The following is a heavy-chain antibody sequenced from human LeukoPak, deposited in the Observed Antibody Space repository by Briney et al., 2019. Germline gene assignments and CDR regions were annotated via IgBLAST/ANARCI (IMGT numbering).Heavy chain of an antibody. CDR2: ISSNGGST. D-gene: IGHD2/OR15-2a*01. J-gene: IGHJ4*02. CDR1: GFTFSSYA. Sequence: PGGSLRLSCSASGFTFSSYAMHWVRQAPGKGLEYVSAISSNGGSTYYADSVKGRFTISKDNAKNTVYLQMSNLRVEDTAIYYCVSFYETYWGRGTLVTVSS. CDR3: VSFYETY. V-gene: IGHV3-64D*06.